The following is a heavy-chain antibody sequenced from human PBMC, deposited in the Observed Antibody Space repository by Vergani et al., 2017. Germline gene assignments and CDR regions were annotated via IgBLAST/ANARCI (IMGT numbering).Heavy chain of an antibody. D-gene: IGHD4-11*01. CDR2: IDHTGRP. Sequence: QVQLQQWGGGLLKPSETLSLTCVVNGGFFTSYHWTWIRQSPGEGLEWVGDIDHTGRPDYNPSLKSRLTMSVDNSRNQFSLTLNSVTATDTAIYFCARVNTETNGHLYYYDYKDVRGQGTAVTGS. CDR3: ARVNTETNGHLYYYDYKDV. J-gene: IGHJ6*03. V-gene: IGHV4-34*01. CDR1: GGFFTSYH.